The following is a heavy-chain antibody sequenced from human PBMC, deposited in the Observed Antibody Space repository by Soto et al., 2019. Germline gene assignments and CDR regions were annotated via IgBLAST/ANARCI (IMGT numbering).Heavy chain of an antibody. CDR3: ARDRSIVGATPSWFDP. Sequence: GESLKISCKGSGYSFTSYWIGWVRQMPGKGLEWMGIIYPGDSDTRYSPSFQGQVTISADKSISTAYLQWSSLKASDTAMYYCARDRSIVGATPSWFDPWGQGTLVTGSS. V-gene: IGHV5-51*01. J-gene: IGHJ5*02. CDR1: GYSFTSYW. CDR2: IYPGDSDT. D-gene: IGHD1-26*01.